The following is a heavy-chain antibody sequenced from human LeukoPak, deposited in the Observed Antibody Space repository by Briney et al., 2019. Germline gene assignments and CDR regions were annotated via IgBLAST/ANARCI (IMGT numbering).Heavy chain of an antibody. D-gene: IGHD3-10*01. J-gene: IGHJ5*02. V-gene: IGHV6-1*01. CDR3: AGDQDYFGSGSPNWFDP. CDR1: GNSVSSNSAG. Sequence: SQTLSLTCAISGNSVSSNSAGWNWIRQSPSRGLEWLGRTYYRSKWDNDYALSVKSRVTINPDTSKNQFSLQLNSVTPEDTAVYYCAGDQDYFGSGSPNWFDPWGQGTAVTVSS. CDR2: TYYRSKWDN.